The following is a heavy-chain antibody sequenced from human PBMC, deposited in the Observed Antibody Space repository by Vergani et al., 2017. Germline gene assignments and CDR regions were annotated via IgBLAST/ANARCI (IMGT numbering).Heavy chain of an antibody. D-gene: IGHD6-13*01. J-gene: IGHJ6*02. CDR2: IYYSGRT. CDR1: GGPISSYY. V-gene: IGHV4-59*01. Sequence: QVQLQESGPGLVKPSETLSLTCTVSGGPISSYYWSWIRQPPGKGLEWIWYIYYSGRTNYNPSLKSRVTISVDTSKNQFSLELSSVTAADTAVYYCARDRRIAAAGTGYYYYGMNVWGQGTTVTVSS. CDR3: ARDRRIAAAGTGYYYYGMNV.